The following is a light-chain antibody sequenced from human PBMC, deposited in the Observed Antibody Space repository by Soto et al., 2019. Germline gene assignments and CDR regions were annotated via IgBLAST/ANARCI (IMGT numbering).Light chain of an antibody. J-gene: IGLJ2*01. V-gene: IGLV1-44*01. CDR3: AAWDDSLNAVV. Sequence: QAVLTQPPSASGTPGQRVTISCSGSGSNIGSNSVNWYQQFPGTAPKLLIYGKNQRPSGVPDRFSGCKSGTSAALAISGLQSEDEADYYCAAWDDSLNAVVFGGGTKLTVL. CDR2: GKN. CDR1: GSNIGSNS.